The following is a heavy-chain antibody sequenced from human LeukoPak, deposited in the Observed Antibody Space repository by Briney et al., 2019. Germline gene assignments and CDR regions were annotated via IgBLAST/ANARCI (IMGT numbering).Heavy chain of an antibody. CDR3: ARHTTPYYDILTGSHDAFDI. J-gene: IGHJ3*02. Sequence: ASVKVSCKASGRTFSSYAISWVRQAPGQGLEWMGRIIRILGIANYAQKFQDRLTITADKSTSTAYMELSSLRSEDTAVYYCARHTTPYYDILTGSHDAFDIWGQGTLVTVSS. D-gene: IGHD3-9*01. CDR1: GRTFSSYA. V-gene: IGHV1-69*04. CDR2: IIRILGIA.